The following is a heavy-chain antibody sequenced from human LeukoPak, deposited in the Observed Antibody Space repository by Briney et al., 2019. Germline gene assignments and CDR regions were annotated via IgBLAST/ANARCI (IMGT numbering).Heavy chain of an antibody. Sequence: GGSLRLSCAASGFTFSSYAMSWVRQAPGKGLEWVSAISGSGGSTYYADSVNGRFTISRDNSKNTLYLQMNSLRAEDTAVYYCAKGGVDTAMVTVYYYYGMDVWGQGTAVTVSS. CDR1: GFTFSSYA. CDR3: AKGGVDTAMVTVYYYYGMDV. CDR2: ISGSGGST. D-gene: IGHD5-18*01. V-gene: IGHV3-23*01. J-gene: IGHJ6*02.